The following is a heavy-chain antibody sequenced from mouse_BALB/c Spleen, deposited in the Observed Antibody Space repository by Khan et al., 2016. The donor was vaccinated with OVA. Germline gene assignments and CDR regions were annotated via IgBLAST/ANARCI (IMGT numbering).Heavy chain of an antibody. CDR1: GFSLTSYG. J-gene: IGHJ3*01. CDR3: GRKDEYDEGLNY. CDR2: IWSGGST. D-gene: IGHD2-4*01. V-gene: IGHV2-2*03. Sequence: QIQLVQSGPGLVQPSQSLSITCTVSGFSLTSYGVHWVRQSPGKGLEWLGVIWSGGSTAYNEAFISRLNITKDNSKSQVFFKMNSLQSNDTAIYYCGRKDEYDEGLNYWGQGTLVTVSA.